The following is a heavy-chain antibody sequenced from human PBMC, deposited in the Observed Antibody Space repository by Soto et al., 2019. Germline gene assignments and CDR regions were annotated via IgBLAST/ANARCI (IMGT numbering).Heavy chain of an antibody. CDR2: IKPNSGGT. CDR3: ARTRGVIPRVTYNWFDP. CDR1: GYSFSGYY. Sequence: ASVKVSCKASGYSFSGYYMNWVRQAPGQGLEWMGWIKPNSGGTDYAQKFQGRVTMTRDTSISTAYMELGGLRYDDTAVYYCARTRGVIPRVTYNWFDPWGQGTPVTVSS. V-gene: IGHV1-2*02. D-gene: IGHD3-10*01. J-gene: IGHJ5*02.